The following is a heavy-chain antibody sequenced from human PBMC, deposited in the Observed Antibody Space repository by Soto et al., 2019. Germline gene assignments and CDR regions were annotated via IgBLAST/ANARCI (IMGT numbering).Heavy chain of an antibody. D-gene: IGHD2-21*02. CDR3: ARNPGAYCGGDCYLYYFDY. CDR2: IYYSGST. Sequence: QVQLQESGPGLVKPSQTLSLTCTVSGGSISSGDYYWSWIRQPPGKGLEWIGYIYYSGSTYYNPSLKSRVTISVDTSKNQFSLKLSSVTAADTAVYYCARNPGAYCGGDCYLYYFDYWGQGTLVTVSS. CDR1: GGSISSGDYY. J-gene: IGHJ4*02. V-gene: IGHV4-30-4*01.